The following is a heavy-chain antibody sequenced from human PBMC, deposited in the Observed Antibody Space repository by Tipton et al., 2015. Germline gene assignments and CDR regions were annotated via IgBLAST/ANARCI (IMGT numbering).Heavy chain of an antibody. V-gene: IGHV3-30*18. Sequence: SLRLSCAASGFTFSSYDIHWVRQAPGKGLEWVAVMSYDGSNKYYADSVKGRFTISRDNSKNTLYVQMNSLRAEDTAVYYCAKDRIGHSGYDCFDYWGQGTLVTVSS. CDR2: MSYDGSNK. J-gene: IGHJ4*02. CDR3: AKDRIGHSGYDCFDY. CDR1: GFTFSSYD. D-gene: IGHD5-12*01.